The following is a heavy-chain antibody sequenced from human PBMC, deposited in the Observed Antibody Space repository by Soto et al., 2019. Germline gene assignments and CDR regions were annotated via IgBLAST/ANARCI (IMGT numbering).Heavy chain of an antibody. CDR2: IIPILGIA. CDR3: AIRLGYSGYESWFDP. V-gene: IGHV1-69*02. J-gene: IGHJ5*02. D-gene: IGHD5-12*01. Sequence: SVKVSCKASGYTFTSYYMHWVRQAPGQGLDLMGMIIPILGIANYAQKFQGRVMITADKSTSTAYMELSSLRSEDTAVYYCAIRLGYSGYESWFDPWGQGTLVTVSS. CDR1: GYTFTSYY.